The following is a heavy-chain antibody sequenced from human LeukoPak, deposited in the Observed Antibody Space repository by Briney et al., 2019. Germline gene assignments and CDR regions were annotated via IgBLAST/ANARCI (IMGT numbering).Heavy chain of an antibody. J-gene: IGHJ3*02. CDR1: GFTFSSYG. V-gene: IGHV3-30*18. CDR3: AKGEHSCSWYGVPDAFDI. CDR2: ISYDGSNK. D-gene: IGHD6-13*01. Sequence: GGSLRLSCAASGFTFSSYGMHWVRQAPGKGLEWVAVISYDGSNKYYADSVKGRFTISRDNSKNTLYLQMNSLRAEDTAVYYCAKGEHSCSWYGVPDAFDIWGQGTMVTVSS.